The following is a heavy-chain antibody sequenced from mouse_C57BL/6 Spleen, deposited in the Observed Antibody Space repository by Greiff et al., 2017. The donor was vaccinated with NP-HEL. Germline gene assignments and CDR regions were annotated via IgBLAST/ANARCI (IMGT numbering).Heavy chain of an antibody. J-gene: IGHJ3*01. CDR2: IDPSDSYT. V-gene: IGHV1-69*01. Sequence: VQLQQSGAELVMPGASVKLSCKASGYTFTSYWMHWVKQRPGQGLEWIGEIDPSDSYTNYNQKFKGKSTLTVDKSSSTAYMQVSSLTSEDSAVYYCASSFAYWGQGTLVTVSA. CDR1: GYTFTSYW. CDR3: ASSFAY.